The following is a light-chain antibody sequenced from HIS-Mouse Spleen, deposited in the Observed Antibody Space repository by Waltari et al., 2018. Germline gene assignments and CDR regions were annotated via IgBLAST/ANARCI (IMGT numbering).Light chain of an antibody. J-gene: IGLJ2*01. CDR1: NIGSKS. CDR3: YSTDSSGNHRV. V-gene: IGLV3-10*01. CDR2: EDS. Sequence: SYVLTQPPSVSVAPGKTARITCGGNNIGSKSVHWYQQKPGKAPVLVIYEDSKRPSGIPERFSGSSSGTMATLTISGAQVEDEADYYCYSTDSSGNHRVFGGGTKLTVL.